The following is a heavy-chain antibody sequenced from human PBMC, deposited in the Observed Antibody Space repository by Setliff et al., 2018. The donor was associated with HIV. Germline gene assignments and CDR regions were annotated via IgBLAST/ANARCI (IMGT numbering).Heavy chain of an antibody. Sequence: PGGSLRLSCVASEFTFSSYGMTWVRQVPGKGLAWVSCISGSGDDTYYADSVKGRFTISRDNSKNTLSLQMNSLGAEDTAVYYCANRLRGYNKWYYFDYWGQGTLVTVSS. J-gene: IGHJ4*02. CDR1: EFTFSSYG. V-gene: IGHV3-23*01. CDR3: ANRLRGYNKWYYFDY. CDR2: ISGSGDDT. D-gene: IGHD1-1*01.